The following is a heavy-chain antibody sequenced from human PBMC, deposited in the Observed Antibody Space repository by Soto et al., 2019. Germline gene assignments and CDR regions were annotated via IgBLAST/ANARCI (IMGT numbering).Heavy chain of an antibody. CDR1: GDSVSSNSAG. V-gene: IGHV6-1*01. D-gene: IGHD1-26*01. CDR3: ARGEQYSGRFFDY. CDR2: TYYRSKWYY. J-gene: IGHJ4*01. Sequence: SQTLSLTCAITGDSVSSNSAGWSWVRQSPSRGLEWLGRTYYRSKWYYEYAVSVRGRITINPYTSKNRYSLQLNSVTPEDTAVYFCARGEQYSGRFFDYWGQGTLVTVSS.